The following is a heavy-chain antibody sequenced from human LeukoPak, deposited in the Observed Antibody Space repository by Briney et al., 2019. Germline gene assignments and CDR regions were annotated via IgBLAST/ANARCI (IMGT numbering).Heavy chain of an antibody. J-gene: IGHJ6*03. D-gene: IGHD2-15*01. CDR1: RGSISNSNYY. CDR3: ARIYSAYYYMDV. CDR2: IYYSGTT. Sequence: TSETLSLTCSVSRGSISNSNYYWGWIRQPPGKGLEWIGNIYYSGTTYYNPSLPSLKSRVTILIDTSKNQFSLRLRSLTAADTAVYYCARIYSAYYYMDVWGKGTTVTVSS. V-gene: IGHV4-39*07.